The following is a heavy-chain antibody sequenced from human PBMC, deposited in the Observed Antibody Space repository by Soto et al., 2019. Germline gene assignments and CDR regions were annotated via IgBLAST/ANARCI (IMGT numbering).Heavy chain of an antibody. CDR3: ARDALHSPYYAFDI. J-gene: IGHJ3*02. Sequence: SETLSLTCTVSGGSISSYYWSWIRQPPGKGLEWIGYIYYSGSTNYNPSLKSRVTISVDTSKNQFSLKLSSVTAADTAVYYCARDALHSPYYAFDIWDQGTMVTVSS. CDR1: GGSISSYY. D-gene: IGHD2-21*01. CDR2: IYYSGST. V-gene: IGHV4-59*01.